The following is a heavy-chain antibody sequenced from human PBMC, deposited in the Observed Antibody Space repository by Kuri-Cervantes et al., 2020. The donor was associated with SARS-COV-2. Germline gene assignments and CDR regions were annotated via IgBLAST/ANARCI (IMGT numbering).Heavy chain of an antibody. J-gene: IGHJ4*02. CDR2: IYYSGST. D-gene: IGHD2-15*01. V-gene: IGHV4-59*01. Sequence: SETLTLTCTVPGGSISSYYWSWIRQPPGKGLEWIGYIYYSGSTNYNPSLKSRVTISVDTSKNQFSLKLSSVTAADTAVYYCARERGRDCSGGSCYFDYWGQGTLVTVSS. CDR3: ARERGRDCSGGSCYFDY. CDR1: GGSISSYY.